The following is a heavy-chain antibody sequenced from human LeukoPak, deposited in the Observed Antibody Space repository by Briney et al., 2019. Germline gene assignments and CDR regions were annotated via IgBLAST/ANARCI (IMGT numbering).Heavy chain of an antibody. Sequence: GSSVKVSCKASGGTFRSYAITWVRQAPGKGLEWMGGIIPMINTPKYAQKFQGRVSITADESTSTGYMEVSSLRSEDKAVYYCAIFQGTYGDNENDYWGQGTLVTVSS. CDR2: IIPMINTP. CDR3: AIFQGTYGDNENDY. J-gene: IGHJ4*02. V-gene: IGHV1-69*01. D-gene: IGHD4-17*01. CDR1: GGTFRSYA.